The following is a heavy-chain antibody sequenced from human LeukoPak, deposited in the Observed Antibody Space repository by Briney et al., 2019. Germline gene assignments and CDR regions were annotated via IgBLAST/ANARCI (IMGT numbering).Heavy chain of an antibody. CDR2: INPGGDNT. CDR1: GYTFTKSY. J-gene: IGHJ3*02. Sequence: GVSVKVSCKASGYTFTKSYIHWVRQAPGQRLEWMGLINPGGDNTNYAQNFQGRVTMTSDTSARTVYMELSSLRSEDTAIYYCARIRDGYNDAYDIWGQGTVVTVPS. D-gene: IGHD5-24*01. CDR3: ARIRDGYNDAYDI. V-gene: IGHV1-46*01.